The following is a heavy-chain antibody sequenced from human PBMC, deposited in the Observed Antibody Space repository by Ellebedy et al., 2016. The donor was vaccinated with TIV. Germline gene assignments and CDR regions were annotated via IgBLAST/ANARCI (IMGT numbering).Heavy chain of an antibody. CDR2: ISPDRGDT. CDR3: ARGLGWLQWDRDY. Sequence: AASVKVSCNASGYTFTDYFIHWVRQAPGQSLEWMGRISPDRGDTDHTQTVQGMVTVTRDTSISTAYMELKSLRADDSAVYSCARGLGWLQWDRDYWGQGTLVTVSS. D-gene: IGHD5-24*01. CDR1: GYTFTDYF. J-gene: IGHJ4*02. V-gene: IGHV1-2*02.